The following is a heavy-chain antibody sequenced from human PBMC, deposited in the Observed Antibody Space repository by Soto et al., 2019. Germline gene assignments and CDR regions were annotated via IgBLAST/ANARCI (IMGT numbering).Heavy chain of an antibody. J-gene: IGHJ6*02. D-gene: IGHD3-9*01. CDR1: GFTFSSYE. V-gene: IGHV3-48*03. CDR2: ISVSGTMR. Sequence: QLVESGGGSVQPGRSLRLSCAPSGFTFSSYEMNWVRQAPGTGLEWVSYISVSGTMRFYADAVKGRFTISRDNTKKILYLQMNSLRAEDTALYYCATAGLTGTVWGQGTTVTVSS. CDR3: ATAGLTGTV.